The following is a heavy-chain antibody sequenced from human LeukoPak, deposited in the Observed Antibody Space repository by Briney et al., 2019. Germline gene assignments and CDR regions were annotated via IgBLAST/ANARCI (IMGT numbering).Heavy chain of an antibody. J-gene: IGHJ4*02. Sequence: WGSLRLPCAASGFTFSSYAMNWVRQAPGKGLEWVSSISRGSDHIFYADSMKGRFTISRDNAKNSLYLQMNSLGAEDTAVYYCARPYDTRGYFPDYWGQGTLVTVSS. CDR3: ARPYDTRGYFPDY. CDR1: GFTFSSYA. CDR2: ISRGSDHI. D-gene: IGHD3-22*01. V-gene: IGHV3-21*01.